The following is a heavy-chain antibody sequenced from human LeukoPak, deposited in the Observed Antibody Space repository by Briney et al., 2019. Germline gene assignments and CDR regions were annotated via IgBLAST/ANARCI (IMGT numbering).Heavy chain of an antibody. Sequence: PGGSLRLSCAASGFTFSSYSMNWVRQSPGKGLEWVSSISGSSSYIYYADSVKGRFTISRDNAKNSLYLQMNSLRAEDTAVYYCARALRYGSGTFDYWGQGTLVTVSS. CDR1: GFTFSSYS. CDR2: ISGSSSYI. D-gene: IGHD3-10*01. CDR3: ARALRYGSGTFDY. J-gene: IGHJ4*02. V-gene: IGHV3-21*01.